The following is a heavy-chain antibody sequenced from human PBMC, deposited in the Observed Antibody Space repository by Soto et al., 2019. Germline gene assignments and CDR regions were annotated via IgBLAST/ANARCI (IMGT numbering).Heavy chain of an antibody. CDR2: VYHTGLT. D-gene: IGHD6-19*01. CDR1: GDSITTNKW. Sequence: KASETLSLTCAVSGDSITTNKWWSWVRQPPGEGLEWIGEVYHTGLTNYNSSLKSRVTMSVDTSKNQFSLKLTSVAAADTAMYYCARDVAVPGESDRFDQWGQGTLVTVSS. J-gene: IGHJ4*02. V-gene: IGHV4-4*02. CDR3: ARDVAVPGESDRFDQ.